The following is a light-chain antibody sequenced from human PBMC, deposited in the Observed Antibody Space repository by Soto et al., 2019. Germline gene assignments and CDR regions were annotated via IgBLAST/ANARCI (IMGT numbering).Light chain of an antibody. CDR3: SSSGGKNNLV. Sequence: QSALTQPPSASGSPGQSVTISCTGTSSDVGGYNYVSWHQQHPGKAPKLMIYEVYKRPSGVPARFSGSKFGNTASLTVSGLQAEDEADYYCSSSGGKNNLVFGGGTKLTVL. CDR1: SSDVGGYNY. J-gene: IGLJ2*01. V-gene: IGLV2-8*01. CDR2: EVY.